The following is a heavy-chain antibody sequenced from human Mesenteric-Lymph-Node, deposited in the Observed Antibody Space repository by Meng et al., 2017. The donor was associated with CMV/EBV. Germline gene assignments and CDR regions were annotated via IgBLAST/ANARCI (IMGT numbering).Heavy chain of an antibody. D-gene: IGHD3-9*01. V-gene: IGHV3-23*01. CDR1: GFTFSSYW. J-gene: IGHJ4*02. Sequence: GESLKISCAASGFTFSSYWMSWVRQAPGKGLEWVSAITGSGYNTYYADSVKGRFTISRDNSKNTLYLQVNSLRAEDTAVYYCAKDLGDILTGYRLLDYWGQGTLVTVSS. CDR3: AKDLGDILTGYRLLDY. CDR2: ITGSGYNT.